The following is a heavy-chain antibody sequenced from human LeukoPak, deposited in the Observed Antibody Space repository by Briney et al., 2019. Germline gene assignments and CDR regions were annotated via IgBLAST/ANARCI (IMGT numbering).Heavy chain of an antibody. D-gene: IGHD3-22*01. CDR3: ARGGITMIVLTGAYAFDI. CDR1: GYTFTSYG. J-gene: IGHJ3*02. V-gene: IGHV1-18*01. Sequence: ASVKVSCKASGYTFTSYGISWVRQAPGQGLEWMGWISAYNGNTNYAQKLQGRVTMTTDTSTSTAYMELRSLRSDDTAVYYCARGGITMIVLTGAYAFDIWGQGTMVTVSS. CDR2: ISAYNGNT.